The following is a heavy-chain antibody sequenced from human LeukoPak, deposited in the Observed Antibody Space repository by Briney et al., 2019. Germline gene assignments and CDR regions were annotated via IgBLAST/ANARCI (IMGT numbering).Heavy chain of an antibody. CDR2: IRYDGSNK. Sequence: GGSLRLSCAASGFTFSSYGMHWVRQAPGKGLEWVAFIRYDGSNKYYADSVKGRFTISRDNSKNTLYLQMNSLRAEDTAVYYCAKEPYGSGSYYNYYYYMDVWGKGTTVTISS. V-gene: IGHV3-30*02. CDR1: GFTFSSYG. CDR3: AKEPYGSGSYYNYYYYMDV. J-gene: IGHJ6*03. D-gene: IGHD3-10*01.